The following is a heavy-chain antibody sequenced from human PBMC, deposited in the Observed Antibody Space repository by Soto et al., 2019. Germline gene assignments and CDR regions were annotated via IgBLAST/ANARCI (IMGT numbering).Heavy chain of an antibody. V-gene: IGHV1-2*02. CDR1: GYTFTAYY. CDR3: ARDGQDCRGTSRYPGAYYYCCYDMDG. D-gene: IGHD2-15*01. CDR2: INPNSGGT. Sequence: ASVKVSCKASGYTFTAYYMHWVRQAPGQGLEWMGWINPNSGGTNYAQKFQGRVTMTRDTSISTAYMELSRLRSDDTAEYYCARDGQDCRGTSRYPGAYYYCCYDMDGWDQGTRVAVSS. J-gene: IGHJ6*02.